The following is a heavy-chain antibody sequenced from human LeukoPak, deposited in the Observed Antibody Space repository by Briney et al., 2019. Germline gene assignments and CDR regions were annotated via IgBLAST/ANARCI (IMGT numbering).Heavy chain of an antibody. Sequence: GGSLRLSCAASGFTFSDYYMGWIRQAPGKGLEWVSYITDNGRKIYYADSLKGRFTISRDNAKYSLYLQINRLRAEDTAVYYCAKDGTSITMIVVVIQFDYWGQGTLVTVSS. CDR3: AKDGTSITMIVVVIQFDY. CDR1: GFTFSDYY. D-gene: IGHD3-22*01. J-gene: IGHJ4*02. CDR2: ITDNGRKI. V-gene: IGHV3-11*01.